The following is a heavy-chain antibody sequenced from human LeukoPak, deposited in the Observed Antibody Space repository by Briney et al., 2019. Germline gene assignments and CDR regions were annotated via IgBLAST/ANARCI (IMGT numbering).Heavy chain of an antibody. J-gene: IGHJ5*02. CDR1: GGSFSGYY. V-gene: IGHV4-34*01. CDR3: AREIGLYDFWSGYENWFDP. Sequence: KPSETLSLTCAVYGGSFSGYYWSWIRQPPGKGLELIGGINHSGSTNYNPSLKSRVTISVDTSKNQFSLKLSSVTAADTAVYYCAREIGLYDFWSGYENWFDPWGQGTLVTVSS. CDR2: INHSGST. D-gene: IGHD3-3*01.